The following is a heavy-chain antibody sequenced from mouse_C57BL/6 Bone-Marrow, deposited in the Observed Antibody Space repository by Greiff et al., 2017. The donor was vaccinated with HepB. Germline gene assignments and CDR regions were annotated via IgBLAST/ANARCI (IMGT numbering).Heavy chain of an antibody. Sequence: DVKLVESGGGLVKPGGSLKLSCAASGFTFSSYAMSWVRQTPEKRLEWVATISDGGSCTYYPDNVKGRFTISRDNAKNNLYLQMSHLKSEDTAMYYCAREAGGTTWFAYWGQGTLVTVSA. CDR1: GFTFSSYA. J-gene: IGHJ3*01. CDR3: AREAGGTTWFAY. CDR2: ISDGGSCT. V-gene: IGHV5-4*01. D-gene: IGHD2-14*01.